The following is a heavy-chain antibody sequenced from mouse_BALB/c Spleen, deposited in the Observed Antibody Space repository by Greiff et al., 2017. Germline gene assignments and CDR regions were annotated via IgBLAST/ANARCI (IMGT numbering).Heavy chain of an antibody. CDR2: ISSGSSTI. J-gene: IGHJ4*01. Sequence: DVKLQESGGGLVQPGGSRKLSCAASGFTFSSFGMHWVRQAPEKGLEWVAYISSGSSTIYYADTVKGRFTISRDNPKNTLFLQMTSLRSEDTAMYYCARSYYGSRYAMDYWGQGTSVTVSS. CDR3: ARSYYGSRYAMDY. V-gene: IGHV5-17*02. CDR1: GFTFSSFG. D-gene: IGHD1-1*01.